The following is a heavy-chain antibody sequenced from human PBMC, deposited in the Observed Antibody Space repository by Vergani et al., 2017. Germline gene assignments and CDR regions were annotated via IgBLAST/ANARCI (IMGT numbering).Heavy chain of an antibody. CDR1: GFRFREHG. CDR3: AKAGLYCSSTSCHYYYYMDV. D-gene: IGHD2-2*01. Sequence: EVQLLESGGGSVQPGESLRLSCVASGFRFREHGMNWVRQAPGKGLEWVSGISGHDHRTLYADSVKGRFIISRDDSKNTLYLQMNSLRAEDTAVYYCAKAGLYCSSTSCHYYYYMDVWGKGTTVTVSS. CDR2: ISGHDHRT. J-gene: IGHJ6*03. V-gene: IGHV3-23*01.